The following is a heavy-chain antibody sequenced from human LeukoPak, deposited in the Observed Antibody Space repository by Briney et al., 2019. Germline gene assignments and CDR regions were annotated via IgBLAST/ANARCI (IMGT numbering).Heavy chain of an antibody. Sequence: ASVKVSCKASGYTFTSYDINWVRQATGQGLEGMGWMNPNSGNTGYAQKFQGRVAMTRNTSISTAYMELSSLRSEDTAVYYCARMYFTYDFWSGYYTPLGYWGQGTLVTVSS. D-gene: IGHD3-3*01. CDR1: GYTFTSYD. J-gene: IGHJ4*02. CDR3: ARMYFTYDFWSGYYTPLGY. CDR2: MNPNSGNT. V-gene: IGHV1-8*01.